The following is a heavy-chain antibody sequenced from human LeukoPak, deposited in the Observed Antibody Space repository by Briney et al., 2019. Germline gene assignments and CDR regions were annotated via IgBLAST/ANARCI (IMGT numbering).Heavy chain of an antibody. CDR2: INWNGGST. CDR1: GFTFDDYG. Sequence: GGSLRLSCAASGFTFDDYGMSWVRQAPGKGLEWVSGINWNGGSTGYADSVKGRFTISRDNAKNSLYLQMNSLRAEDTALYYCARVRGLLLTPCIDYWGQGTLVTVSS. D-gene: IGHD3-10*01. J-gene: IGHJ4*02. CDR3: ARVRGLLLTPCIDY. V-gene: IGHV3-20*04.